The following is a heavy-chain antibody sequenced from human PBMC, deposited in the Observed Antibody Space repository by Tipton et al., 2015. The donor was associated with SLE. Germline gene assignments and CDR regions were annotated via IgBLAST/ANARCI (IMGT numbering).Heavy chain of an antibody. Sequence: LRLSCAASGFNVSRNYMSWVRQAPGKGLEWVGYIYTGGSTHYNPFLRSRVTISVDTSNNQFSLKLRSVSAADTAVYYCAREKGYNWPFDFWGQGTLVTVSS. CDR3: AREKGYNWPFDF. V-gene: IGHV4-4*08. CDR2: IYTGGST. CDR1: GFNVSRNY. D-gene: IGHD5-24*01. J-gene: IGHJ4*02.